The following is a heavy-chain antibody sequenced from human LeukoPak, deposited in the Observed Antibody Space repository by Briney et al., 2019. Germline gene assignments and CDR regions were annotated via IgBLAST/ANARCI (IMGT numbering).Heavy chain of an antibody. CDR3: VRDGDDYNFDY. D-gene: IGHD5-24*01. CDR2: VHGDGGLT. Sequence: GGSLRLSCAASGCTFSNYWMHWVRQAPGKGLVWVSRVHGDGGLTHYAASVKGRFTISRDNAKNMLYLQMHSLRAEDTALYFCVRDGDDYNFDYWGQGSLVTVSS. CDR1: GCTFSNYW. J-gene: IGHJ4*02. V-gene: IGHV3-74*01.